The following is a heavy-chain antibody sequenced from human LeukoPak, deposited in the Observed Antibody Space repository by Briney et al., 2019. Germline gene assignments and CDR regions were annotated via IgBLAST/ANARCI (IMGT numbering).Heavy chain of an antibody. V-gene: IGHV1-8*03. CDR3: ARGKVKRQLVHYYYMDV. CDR1: GYTFTSYD. Sequence: VASVKVSCKASGYTFTSYDINWVRQATGQGLEWMGWMNPNSGNTGYAQKFQGRVTITRNTSISTAYMELSSLRSEDTAVYYCARGKVKRQLVHYYYMDVWGKGTTVTVSS. CDR2: MNPNSGNT. D-gene: IGHD6-13*01. J-gene: IGHJ6*03.